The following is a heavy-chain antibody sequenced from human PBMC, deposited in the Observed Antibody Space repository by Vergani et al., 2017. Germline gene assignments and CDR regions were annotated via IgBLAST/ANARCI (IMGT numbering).Heavy chain of an antibody. Sequence: QVQLVESGGGVVQPGRSLRLSCAASGFTFSSYAMHWVRQAPGKGLEWVAVISYDGSNKYYADSVKGRFTISSDNSKNTLYLQMNSLRAEDTAVYYCVASSIWLFDYWGQGTLVTVSS. D-gene: IGHD6-13*01. CDR3: VASSIWLFDY. J-gene: IGHJ4*02. CDR1: GFTFSSYA. V-gene: IGHV3-30-3*01. CDR2: ISYDGSNK.